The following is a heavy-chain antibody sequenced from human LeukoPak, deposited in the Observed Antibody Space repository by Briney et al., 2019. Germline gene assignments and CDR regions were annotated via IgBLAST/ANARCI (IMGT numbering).Heavy chain of an antibody. V-gene: IGHV1-69*05. CDR1: GGTFSSYA. J-gene: IGHJ5*02. CDR2: IIPIFGTA. CDR3: ARGYYYDSSASWFDP. Sequence: SVKVSCKASGGTFSSYAISWVRQAPGRGLEWMGGIIPIFGTANYAQKFQGRVTITTDESTSTAYMELSSLRSEDTAVYYCARGYYYDSSASWFDPWGQGTLVTVSS. D-gene: IGHD3-22*01.